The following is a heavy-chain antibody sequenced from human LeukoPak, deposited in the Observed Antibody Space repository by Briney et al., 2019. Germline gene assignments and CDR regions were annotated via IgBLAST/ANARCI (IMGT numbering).Heavy chain of an antibody. CDR2: IISSATYT. J-gene: IGHJ3*02. CDR1: GFSFSDYY. Sequence: GGSLRLSRAASGFSFSDYYMNWIRQAPGKSLEWVSYIISSATYTDYAASVKGRFTVSRDNAKNSLYLQMNSLRAEDTAVYYCARSFYDFLNGPYEEAFDMWGQGTMVTVSS. V-gene: IGHV3-11*03. D-gene: IGHD3-3*01. CDR3: ARSFYDFLNGPYEEAFDM.